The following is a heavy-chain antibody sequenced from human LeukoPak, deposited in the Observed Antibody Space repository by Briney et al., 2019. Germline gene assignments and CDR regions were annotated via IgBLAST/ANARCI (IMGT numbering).Heavy chain of an antibody. CDR1: GGTFSSYA. D-gene: IGHD6-13*01. Sequence: GSSVKVSCKASGGTFSSYAISWVRQAPGQGLEWMGGIIPIFGTANYAQKFQGRVTITADESTSTAYMELSSLRSEDTAVYYCATVPWGGWQLGEYYFDYWGQGTLVTVSS. J-gene: IGHJ4*02. CDR2: IIPIFGTA. CDR3: ATVPWGGWQLGEYYFDY. V-gene: IGHV1-69*01.